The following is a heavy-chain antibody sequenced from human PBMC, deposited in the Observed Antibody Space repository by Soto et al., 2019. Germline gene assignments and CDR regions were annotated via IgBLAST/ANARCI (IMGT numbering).Heavy chain of an antibody. CDR3: ARADYEILTGSYAMDV. D-gene: IGHD3-9*01. Sequence: SETLSLTCTVSDDFISSYYWNWIRQPAGKGLEWIGRVSTNGATNYNPSLESRVTMSVDASKNQFSLKLTSVTAADTAVYFCARADYEILTGSYAMDVWGQGTTVTVSS. V-gene: IGHV4-4*07. CDR1: DDFISSYY. CDR2: VSTNGAT. J-gene: IGHJ6*02.